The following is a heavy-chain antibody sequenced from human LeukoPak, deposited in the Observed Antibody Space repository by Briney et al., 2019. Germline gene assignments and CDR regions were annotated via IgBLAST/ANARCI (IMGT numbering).Heavy chain of an antibody. J-gene: IGHJ4*02. Sequence: GGPLRLSCAASGFTFSSFAMSWVRQAPGKGLEWVSGISNSGANTYYVDSVKGRFTISRDNSKNTLYLQMNSLRAEDTAVYYCAKVWNVYGQFDCWGQGTLVTVSS. V-gene: IGHV3-23*01. CDR2: ISNSGANT. D-gene: IGHD5/OR15-5a*01. CDR3: AKVWNVYGQFDC. CDR1: GFTFSSFA.